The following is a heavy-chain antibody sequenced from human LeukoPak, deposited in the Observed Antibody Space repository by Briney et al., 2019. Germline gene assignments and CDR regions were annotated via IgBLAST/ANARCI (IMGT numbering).Heavy chain of an antibody. J-gene: IGHJ4*02. V-gene: IGHV1-69*01. CDR2: IIPIFGTA. Sequence: SVKVSCKASGGTFSSSSISWVRQAPGQGLEWMGGIIPIFGTANYAQKFQGRVTITADESTRTAYMKLSSLRSEDTAVYYCARPAAYHLPKEMFLYYWGQGTLVTVSS. CDR1: GGTFSSSS. CDR3: ARPAAYHLPKEMFLYY. D-gene: IGHD2-2*01.